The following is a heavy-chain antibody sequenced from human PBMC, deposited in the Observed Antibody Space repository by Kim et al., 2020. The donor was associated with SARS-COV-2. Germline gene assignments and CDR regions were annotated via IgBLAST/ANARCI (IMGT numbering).Heavy chain of an antibody. V-gene: IGHV4-59*09. CDR3: ARGYGEDFDY. D-gene: IGHD3-10*01. CDR2: ST. J-gene: IGHJ4*02. Sequence: STNYNPSLKSRVTISVDTSKNQFSLKLSSVTAADTAVYYCARGYGEDFDYWGQGTLVTVSS.